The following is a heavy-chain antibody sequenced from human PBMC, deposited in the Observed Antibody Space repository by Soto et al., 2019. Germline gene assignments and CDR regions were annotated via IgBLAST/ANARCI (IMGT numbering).Heavy chain of an antibody. V-gene: IGHV3-33*01. J-gene: IGHJ6*02. CDR3: ARGRILWSGELSAGYYYGMDV. Sequence: GGSLRLSCAASGFTFNNYGMHWVRQAPGKGLEWVAVIWNDGNGYSYANSVKGRFTISRDNSKNTLYLQMSSLRAEDTAVYYCARGRILWSGELSAGYYYGMDVWGQGTTVTVSS. CDR1: GFTFNNYG. CDR2: IWNDGNGY. D-gene: IGHD3-10*01.